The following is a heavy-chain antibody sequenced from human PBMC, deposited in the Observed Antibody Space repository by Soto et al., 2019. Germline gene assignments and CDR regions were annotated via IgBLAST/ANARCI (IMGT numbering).Heavy chain of an antibody. Sequence: QLQLQQSGPGLVKPSQTLSLTCAISGDSVSSNSAAWNWIRQSPSRGLEWLGRTYYRSKWYNDYEVSVKSRXXIXPXXSKNQFSLQLNSVTPEDTAVYYCTSERATINWFDPWGQGTLVTVSS. J-gene: IGHJ5*02. V-gene: IGHV6-1*01. CDR1: GDSVSSNSAA. CDR2: TYYRSKWYN. CDR3: TSERATINWFDP.